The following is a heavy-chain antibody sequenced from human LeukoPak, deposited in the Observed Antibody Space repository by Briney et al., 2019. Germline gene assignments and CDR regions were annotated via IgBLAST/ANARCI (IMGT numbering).Heavy chain of an antibody. CDR2: INHSGST. CDR3: ARAPLGDYFDY. Sequence: SETLSLTCAVYGGSFSGYYWSWIRQPPGKGLEWIGEINHSGSTNYNPSLKSRVTISVDTSKNQFSLKLSSVTAADTAVYYCARAPLGDYFDYWGQGTLVTVSS. V-gene: IGHV4-34*01. CDR1: GGSFSGYY. D-gene: IGHD7-27*01. J-gene: IGHJ4*02.